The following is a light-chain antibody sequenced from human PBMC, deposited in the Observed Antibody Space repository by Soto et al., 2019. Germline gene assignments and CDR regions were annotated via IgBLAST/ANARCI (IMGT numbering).Light chain of an antibody. CDR3: AAWDDSLSGNV. V-gene: IGLV1-44*01. J-gene: IGLJ1*01. CDR2: SNN. CDR1: SSNVGSNT. Sequence: QSVLTQPPSASGTPGQTVTISCSGSSSNVGSNTVNWYQQLPGTAPKLLIFSNNQRPSRVPDRFSGSNAGTSASLAISGLQSEDEADYYCAAWDDSLSGNVFGTGTKLTVL.